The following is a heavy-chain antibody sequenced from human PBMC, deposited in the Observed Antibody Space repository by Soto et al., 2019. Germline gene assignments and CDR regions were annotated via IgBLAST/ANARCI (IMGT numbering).Heavy chain of an antibody. CDR3: ARPGGLVGGSFYYFDS. CDR2: IYYTGNT. V-gene: IGHV4-39*01. J-gene: IGHJ4*02. CDR1: GGSISSSSYY. D-gene: IGHD1-26*01. Sequence: QLQLQESGPGLVKPSETLSLTCTVSGGSISSSSYYWGWIRQPPGKGLEWIGSIYYTGNTYYNPSLKSRVTISQDTSRNQFSLKLNSVTAADTAVYYCARPGGLVGGSFYYFDSWGQGTLVTVSS.